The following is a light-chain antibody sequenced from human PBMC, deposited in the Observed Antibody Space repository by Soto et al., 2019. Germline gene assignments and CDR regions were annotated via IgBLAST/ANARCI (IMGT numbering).Light chain of an antibody. Sequence: PGERGTLSCRASQSVSSNYLAWYQQKPGQAPRLLIYGASTRASGIPDRFSGSGSGTDFTLTISRLEPEDFAVYYCQQYGSSPRFTFGPGTKGDIK. J-gene: IGKJ3*01. CDR1: QSVSSNY. CDR3: QQYGSSPRFT. CDR2: GAS. V-gene: IGKV3-20*01.